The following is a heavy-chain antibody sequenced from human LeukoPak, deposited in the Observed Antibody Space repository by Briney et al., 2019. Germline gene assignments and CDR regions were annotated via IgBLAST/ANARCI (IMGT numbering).Heavy chain of an antibody. CDR2: ISSDSWSK. V-gene: IGHV3-21*06. D-gene: IGHD6-19*01. J-gene: IGHJ4*02. Sequence: GGSLRLSCAASGFSFSIFSMNWVRQAPGKGPEWVSSISSDSWSKYYADSVKGRFTIFRDNAKNSLYLEMNSLQVEDTAVYFCARDRGSGWYGDLGYWGQGTLVTVSS. CDR3: ARDRGSGWYGDLGY. CDR1: GFSFSIFS.